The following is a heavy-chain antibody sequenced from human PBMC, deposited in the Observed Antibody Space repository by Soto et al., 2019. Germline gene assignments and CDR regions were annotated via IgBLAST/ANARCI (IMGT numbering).Heavy chain of an antibody. V-gene: IGHV3-7*03. J-gene: IGHJ4*02. CDR1: GFTFSNFW. D-gene: IGHD4-17*01. Sequence: GGSLRLSCEASGFTFSNFWMSWVRQAPGKGLEWVANIKQDGSEKNYLDSVKGRFIISRDNAKNSLSLQMNGLRAEDTAVYYCAPNTVTKVDDFWGQGTLVTVSS. CDR3: APNTVTKVDDF. CDR2: IKQDGSEK.